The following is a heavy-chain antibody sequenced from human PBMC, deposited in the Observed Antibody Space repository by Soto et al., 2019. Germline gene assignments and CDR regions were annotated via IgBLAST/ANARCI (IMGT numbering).Heavy chain of an antibody. J-gene: IGHJ4*02. CDR2: IYPGDSDA. CDR3: ARLALSSGSAYPFDY. CDR1: GYRFTNLR. V-gene: IGHV5-51*01. D-gene: IGHD3-10*01. Sequence: PGESLKISRKGSGYRFTNLRLAWVRQMPGKGLEWMGIIYPGDSDAEYSPSFQDQVTISADKSISTAYLQWSSLKASDTAMYYCARLALSSGSAYPFDYWGQGTLVTVSS.